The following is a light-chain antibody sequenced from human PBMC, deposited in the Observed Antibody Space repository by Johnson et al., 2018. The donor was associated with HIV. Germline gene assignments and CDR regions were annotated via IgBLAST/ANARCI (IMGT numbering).Light chain of an antibody. CDR1: SSNIGNNY. CDR3: ATWDRSLSAGGV. V-gene: IGLV1-51*02. Sequence: QSVLTQPPSVSAAPGQKVTISCSGSSSNIGNNYVSWYQHLPGTAPKLLIYENTKRPSGVPDRFSGYKSGSSATLGITGLQPGDEADYYCATWDRSLSAGGVFGTGTKVTVL. CDR2: ENT. J-gene: IGLJ1*01.